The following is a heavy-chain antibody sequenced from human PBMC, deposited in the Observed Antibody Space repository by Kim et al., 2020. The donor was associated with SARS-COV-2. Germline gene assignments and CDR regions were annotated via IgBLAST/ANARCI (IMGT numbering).Heavy chain of an antibody. CDR2: TIYDGGTK. V-gene: IGHV3-30*04. CDR1: GLTSSTYE. D-gene: IGHD2-8*01. J-gene: IGHJ6*01. Sequence: GGSLRLSCAASGLTSSTYEMYWIRRAPGKGLECVAATIYDGGTKHYADSVKGRFTISRDNSKNTLSLQMDSLRAEDTAVYYCATHSQDGANWYYGLDVWG. CDR3: ATHSQDGANWYYGLDV.